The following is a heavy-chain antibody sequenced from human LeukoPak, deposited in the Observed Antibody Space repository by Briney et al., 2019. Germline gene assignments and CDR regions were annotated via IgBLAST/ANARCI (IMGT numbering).Heavy chain of an antibody. CDR1: GGSISSSSYY. Sequence: SETLSLTSTVSGGSISSSSYYWGWIRQPPGKGLEWIGSIYYSGSTYYNPSLKSRVTISVDTSKNQFSLKLSSVTAADTAVYYCARNPAGFYDSSGYEDYWSQGTLVTVSS. CDR3: ARNPAGFYDSSGYEDY. CDR2: IYYSGST. J-gene: IGHJ4*02. V-gene: IGHV4-39*07. D-gene: IGHD3-22*01.